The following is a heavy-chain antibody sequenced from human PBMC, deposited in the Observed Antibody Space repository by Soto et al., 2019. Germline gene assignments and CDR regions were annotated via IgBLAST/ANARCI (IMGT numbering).Heavy chain of an antibody. CDR2: IHYNGNT. D-gene: IGHD3-22*01. V-gene: IGHV4-59*08. CDR1: GDSISAYS. Sequence: SETLSLTCTVSGDSISAYSWSWVRQPPGKGLEWIGNIHYNGNTKYNPSLKSRVTMSVDTSKNQFSLRLNSVTAADTAVYYCARQHYYDSSGYYTWNWGQGTLVTVSS. J-gene: IGHJ4*02. CDR3: ARQHYYDSSGYYTWN.